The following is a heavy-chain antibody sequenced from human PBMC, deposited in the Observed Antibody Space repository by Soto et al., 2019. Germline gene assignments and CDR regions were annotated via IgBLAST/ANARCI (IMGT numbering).Heavy chain of an antibody. CDR2: ISYDGSNK. J-gene: IGHJ6*02. D-gene: IGHD3-10*01. Sequence: GESLRLSCAASGFTFSSYAMHWVRQAPGKGLEWVAVISYDGSNKYYADSVKGRFTISRDNSKNTLYLQMNSLRAEDTAVYYCARDYSGLWFGELPYGMDVWGQGTTVTVS. CDR3: ARDYSGLWFGELPYGMDV. CDR1: GFTFSSYA. V-gene: IGHV3-30-3*01.